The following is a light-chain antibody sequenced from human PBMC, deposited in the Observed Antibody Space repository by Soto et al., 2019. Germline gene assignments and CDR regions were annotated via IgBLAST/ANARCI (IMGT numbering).Light chain of an antibody. CDR1: QSISSN. V-gene: IGKV3-15*01. Sequence: EKVMTQSPATLSVSPGERATLSCRASQSISSNLAWYQQKPGQAPRLLIYDASNWGTGVPARFSGSGSETEFTLNISSLQSEDFAVYYCQQYNNWPLTFGQGTRVEIK. CDR2: DAS. CDR3: QQYNNWPLT. J-gene: IGKJ1*01.